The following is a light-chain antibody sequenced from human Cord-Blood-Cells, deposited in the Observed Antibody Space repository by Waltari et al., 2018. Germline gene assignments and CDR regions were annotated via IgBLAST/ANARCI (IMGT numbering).Light chain of an antibody. Sequence: QSALTQPASVSGSPGQSSTISCTGTSSDVGGYNYVSWYQQHPGKAPKLMIYDVSNRPSGVSNRFSGSKSGNTASLTISGLQAEDEADYYCSSYTSSSTVFGGVTKLTVL. J-gene: IGLJ2*01. CDR2: DVS. CDR3: SSYTSSSTV. CDR1: SSDVGGYNY. V-gene: IGLV2-14*01.